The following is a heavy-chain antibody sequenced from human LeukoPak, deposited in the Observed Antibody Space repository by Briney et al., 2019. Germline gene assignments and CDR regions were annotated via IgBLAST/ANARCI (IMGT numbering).Heavy chain of an antibody. Sequence: GGSLRLSCAASGFTFSDFAMHWVRQAPGKGLEYVSATSTNGGNTYYANSVKGRFTISRDNSKNMLYLQMGSLRAEDMAVYYCARAVGNSWSFDYWGQGILVTVSS. J-gene: IGHJ4*02. CDR3: ARAVGNSWSFDY. D-gene: IGHD6-13*01. CDR1: GFTFSDFA. CDR2: TSTNGGNT. V-gene: IGHV3-64*01.